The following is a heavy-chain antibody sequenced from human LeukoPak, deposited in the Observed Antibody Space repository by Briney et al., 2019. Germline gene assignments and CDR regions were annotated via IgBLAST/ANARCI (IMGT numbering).Heavy chain of an antibody. V-gene: IGHV1-18*01. Sequence: GASVKVSCKASGYTFTSYGINWVRQAPGQGLEWMGWISGYNGYTYYAQKLQGRVTMTRNTSISTAYMELSSLRSEDTAVYYCASPAASDAFDIWGQGTMVTVSS. CDR3: ASPAASDAFDI. J-gene: IGHJ3*02. CDR2: ISGYNGYT. D-gene: IGHD2-2*01. CDR1: GYTFTSYG.